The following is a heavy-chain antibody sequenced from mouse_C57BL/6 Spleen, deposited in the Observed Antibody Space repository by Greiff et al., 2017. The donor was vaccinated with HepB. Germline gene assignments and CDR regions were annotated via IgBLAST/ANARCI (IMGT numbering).Heavy chain of an antibody. CDR2: INPNNGGT. CDR3: ARQLRPLYYAMDY. D-gene: IGHD3-2*02. V-gene: IGHV1-22*01. CDR1: GYTFTDYN. Sequence: EVQLQQSGPELVKPGASVKMSCKASGYTFTDYNMHWVKQSHGKSLEWIGYINPNNGGTSYNQKFKGKATLTVNKSSSTAYMELRSLTSEDSAVYYCARQLRPLYYAMDYWGQGTSVTVSS. J-gene: IGHJ4*01.